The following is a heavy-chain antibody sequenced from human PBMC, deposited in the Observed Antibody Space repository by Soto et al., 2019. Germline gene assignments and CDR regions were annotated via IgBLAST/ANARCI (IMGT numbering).Heavy chain of an antibody. Sequence: EVQLVESGGGLVQPGGSLRLSCAASGFTFSSYIMNWVRQAPGKGLEWVSYISSSSSTIYYADSVKGRFTISRDNAQNSLYLQMNSLRAEDTAVYYCARHPERIAEIGWFDPWGQGTLVTASS. V-gene: IGHV3-48*01. CDR1: GFTFSSYI. CDR3: ARHPERIAEIGWFDP. D-gene: IGHD6-13*01. J-gene: IGHJ5*02. CDR2: ISSSSSTI.